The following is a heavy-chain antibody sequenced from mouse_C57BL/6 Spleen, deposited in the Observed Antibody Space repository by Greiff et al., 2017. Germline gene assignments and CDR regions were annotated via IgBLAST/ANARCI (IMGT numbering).Heavy chain of an antibody. J-gene: IGHJ3*01. CDR1: GYTFTSYW. D-gene: IGHD2-5*01. CDR2: IHPNSGST. Sequence: QVHVKQPGAELVKPGASVKLSCKASGYTFTSYWMHWVKQRPGQGLEWIGMIHPNSGSTNYNEKFKSKATLTVDKSSSTAYMQLSSLASEDSAVYYCARGYSNYVAWFAYWGQGTLVTVSA. V-gene: IGHV1-64*01. CDR3: ARGYSNYVAWFAY.